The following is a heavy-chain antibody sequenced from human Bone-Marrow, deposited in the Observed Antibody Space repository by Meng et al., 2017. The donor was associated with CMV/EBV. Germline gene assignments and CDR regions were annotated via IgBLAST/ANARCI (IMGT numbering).Heavy chain of an antibody. CDR1: GGSISSSSYY. CDR2: IYYSGST. D-gene: IGHD3-22*01. CDR3: ARDHTIGYYYDSSGSFDY. V-gene: IGHV4-39*07. J-gene: IGHJ4*02. Sequence: SETLSLTCTVSGGSISSSSYYWGWIRQPPGKGLEWIGSIYYSGSTYYNPSLKSRVTISVDTSKNQFSLKLSSVTAADTAVYYCARDHTIGYYYDSSGSFDYCGQGTLCTVSS.